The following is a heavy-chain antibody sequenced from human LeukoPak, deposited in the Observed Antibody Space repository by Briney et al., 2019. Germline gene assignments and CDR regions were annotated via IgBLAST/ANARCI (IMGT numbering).Heavy chain of an antibody. J-gene: IGHJ5*02. CDR3: AIEGNIVVVPAAKGGAFDP. D-gene: IGHD2-2*01. CDR2: INPSGGST. CDR1: GYTFTSYY. Sequence: ASVKVSCKASGYTFTSYYMHWVRQAPGQGLEWMRIINPSGGSTSYAQKFQGRVTMTRDTSTSTVYMELSSLRSEDTAVYYCAIEGNIVVVPAAKGGAFDPWGQGTLVTVSS. V-gene: IGHV1-46*01.